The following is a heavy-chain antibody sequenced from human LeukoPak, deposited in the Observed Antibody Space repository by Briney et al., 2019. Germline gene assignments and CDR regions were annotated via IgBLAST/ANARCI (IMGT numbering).Heavy chain of an antibody. J-gene: IGHJ3*02. CDR2: TYYRSKWYN. D-gene: IGHD5-18*01. CDR1: GDSVSSNSAG. Sequence: SQTLSLTCAISGDSVSSNSAGWSWIRQSPSRGLEWLGRTYYRSKWYNDYAVSVKSRITINPDTSKNQFSLKLSSVTAADTAVYYCARVVAGPWIQLPYDAFDIWGQGTMVTVSS. V-gene: IGHV6-1*01. CDR3: ARVVAGPWIQLPYDAFDI.